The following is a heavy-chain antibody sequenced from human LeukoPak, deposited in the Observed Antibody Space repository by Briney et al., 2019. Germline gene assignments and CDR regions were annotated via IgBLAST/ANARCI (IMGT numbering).Heavy chain of an antibody. CDR1: RGTFSSYV. J-gene: IGHJ4*02. D-gene: IGHD3-16*02. V-gene: IGHV1-69*13. Sequence: ASVKVSCKASRGTFSSYVISWVRQAPGQGLEWMGGIIPIFGTANYARKFQGRVTITADESTSTVYMELSSLRSEDTAVYYCARASIGYFDYWGQGTLVTVSS. CDR2: IIPIFGTA. CDR3: ARASIGYFDY.